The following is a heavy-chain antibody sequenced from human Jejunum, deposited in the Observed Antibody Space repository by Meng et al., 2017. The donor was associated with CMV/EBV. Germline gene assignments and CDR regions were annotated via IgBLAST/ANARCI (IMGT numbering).Heavy chain of an antibody. V-gene: IGHV3-74*01. CDR1: GFTISTYW. D-gene: IGHD1-26*01. Sequence: VVSGFTISTYWMHWVRQVPGKGLVWVSRINGDGNTTAYADSVQGRFTISRDNAQNTLYLQMNSLTAEDTGVYYCANTKYSGTYFDFWGQGTLVTVSS. CDR2: INGDGNTT. CDR3: ANTKYSGTYFDF. J-gene: IGHJ4*02.